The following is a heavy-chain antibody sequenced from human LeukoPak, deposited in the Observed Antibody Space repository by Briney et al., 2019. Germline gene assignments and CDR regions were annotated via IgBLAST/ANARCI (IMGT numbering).Heavy chain of an antibody. CDR3: ARDGAAAVSTFDY. CDR1: GYXFTRYG. J-gene: IGHJ4*02. V-gene: IGHV1-18*01. Sequence: ASVRVSCKPSGYXFTRYGISWVRQAPGQGLEWLGWISGYNGNAKYTEKFQARVTMTTDTSTSTVYMELSSLRSEDTAVYYCARDGAAAVSTFDYWGQGTLVTVSS. D-gene: IGHD6-13*01. CDR2: ISGYNGNA.